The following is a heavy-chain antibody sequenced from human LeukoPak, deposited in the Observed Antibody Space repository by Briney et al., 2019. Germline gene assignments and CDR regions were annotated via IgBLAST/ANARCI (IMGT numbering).Heavy chain of an antibody. D-gene: IGHD3-22*01. J-gene: IGHJ4*02. Sequence: ASVKVSCKASGYTFTSYGISWVRQAPGQGLEWMGWISTYNGNANYAQKFQGRVSMTTDTSTSTAYMELRSLRSDDTAVCYCARGSPPRRNYDSSGYYSYYLDYWGQGTLVTVSS. CDR3: ARGSPPRRNYDSSGYYSYYLDY. CDR2: ISTYNGNA. V-gene: IGHV1-18*01. CDR1: GYTFTSYG.